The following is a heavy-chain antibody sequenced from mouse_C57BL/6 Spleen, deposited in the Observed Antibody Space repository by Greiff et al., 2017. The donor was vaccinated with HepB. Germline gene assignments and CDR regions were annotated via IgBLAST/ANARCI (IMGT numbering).Heavy chain of an antibody. Sequence: QVQLQQPGAELVRPGTSVKLSCKASGYTFTSYWMHWVKQRPGQGLEWIGVIDPSDSYTNYNQKFKGKATLTVDTSSSTAYMQLSSLTSEDSAVYYCARWRRVFFTTVVARYAMDYWGQGTSVTVSS. CDR1: GYTFTSYW. V-gene: IGHV1-59*01. D-gene: IGHD1-1*01. CDR2: IDPSDSYT. J-gene: IGHJ4*01. CDR3: ARWRRVFFTTVVARYAMDY.